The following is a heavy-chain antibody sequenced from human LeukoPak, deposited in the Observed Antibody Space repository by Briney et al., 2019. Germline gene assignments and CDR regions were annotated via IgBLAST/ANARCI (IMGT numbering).Heavy chain of an antibody. D-gene: IGHD2-15*01. J-gene: IGHJ6*02. CDR3: ASYSSNLYYYGMDV. CDR1: GGSISSSSYY. V-gene: IGHV4-39*07. Sequence: SETLSLTCTVSGGSISSSSYYWGWIRQPPGKGLEWIGSIYYSGSTYYNPSLKSRVTISVDTSKNQFSLKLSSVTAADTAVYYCASYSSNLYYYGMDVWGQGTTVTVSS. CDR2: IYYSGST.